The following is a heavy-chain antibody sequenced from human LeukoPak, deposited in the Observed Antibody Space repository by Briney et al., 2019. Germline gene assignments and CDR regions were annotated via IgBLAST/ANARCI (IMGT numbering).Heavy chain of an antibody. J-gene: IGHJ3*02. CDR3: ARGHFYGSTHAFDI. CDR2: IGTAGDT. CDR1: GFTFSSYD. D-gene: IGHD3-10*01. Sequence: SGGSLRLSCAASGFTFSSYDMHWVRQATGKGLEWVSAIGTAGDTYYPGSVKGRFTISRENAKNSLYLQMNSLRAGDTAVYYCARGHFYGSTHAFDIWGQGTMVTVSS. V-gene: IGHV3-13*01.